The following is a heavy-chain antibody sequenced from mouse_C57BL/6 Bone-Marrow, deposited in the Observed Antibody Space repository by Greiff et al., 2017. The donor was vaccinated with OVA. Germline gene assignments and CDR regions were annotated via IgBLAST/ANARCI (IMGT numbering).Heavy chain of an antibody. CDR2: IRNKANGYTT. CDR3: ARRDYGSIYAMDY. D-gene: IGHD1-1*01. Sequence: DVKLQESGGGLVQPGGSLRLSCATSGFTFTDYYMSWVRQPPGKALEWLGFIRNKANGYTTDQSASVKGRFTISRYNTQSILYLQMNTLMAEDSATYYGARRDYGSIYAMDYWGQGTSVTVSS. CDR1: GFTFTDYY. V-gene: IGHV7-3*02. J-gene: IGHJ4*01.